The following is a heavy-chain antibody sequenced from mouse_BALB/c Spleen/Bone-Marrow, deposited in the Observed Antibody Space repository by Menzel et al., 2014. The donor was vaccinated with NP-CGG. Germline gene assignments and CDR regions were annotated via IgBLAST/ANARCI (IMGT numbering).Heavy chain of an antibody. CDR1: GFAFSSYD. D-gene: IGHD4-1*01. V-gene: IGHV5-12-1*01. J-gene: IGHJ2*01. CDR2: ISSGGGST. CDR3: TREDTNWDFDY. Sequence: EVQLVESGGGLVKPGGSLKLSCAASGFAFSSYDMSWVRQTPEKRLEWVAYISSGGGSTYYPDSVKGRFTISRDNAKNTLYLQMSSLKSEDTAMYYCTREDTNWDFDYWGQGTTLTVSS.